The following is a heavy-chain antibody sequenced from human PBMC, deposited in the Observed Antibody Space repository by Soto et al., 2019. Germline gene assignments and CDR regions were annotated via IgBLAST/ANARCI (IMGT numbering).Heavy chain of an antibody. CDR1: GYTFTSYG. V-gene: IGHV1-18*01. Sequence: ASVKVSCKASGYTFTSYGISWVRQAPGQGLEWMGWISAYNGNTNYAQKLQGRVTMTTDTSTSTAYMELRSLRSDDTAVYYCARDLRFLEWLAYYYYGMDVWGQATTVTVSS. D-gene: IGHD3-3*01. CDR3: ARDLRFLEWLAYYYYGMDV. J-gene: IGHJ6*02. CDR2: ISAYNGNT.